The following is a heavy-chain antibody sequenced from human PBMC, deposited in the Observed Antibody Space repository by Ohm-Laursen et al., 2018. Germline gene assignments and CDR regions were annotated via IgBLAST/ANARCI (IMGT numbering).Heavy chain of an antibody. CDR2: IYHSGST. CDR1: GYSISSGYF. J-gene: IGHJ5*02. CDR3: ARGLWWFDP. V-gene: IGHV4-38-2*01. Sequence: GTLSLTCAVSGYSISSGYFWGWIRQPPGKGLEWIGTIYHSGSTYYNPSLKSRLTISVDTSKNQFSLKLSSVTAADTALYYCARGLWWFDPWGQGTLVTVSS.